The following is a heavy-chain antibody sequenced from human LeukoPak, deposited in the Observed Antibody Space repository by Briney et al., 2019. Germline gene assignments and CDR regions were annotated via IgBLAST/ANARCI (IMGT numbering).Heavy chain of an antibody. CDR2: SNPNSGGT. CDR3: ATDQSHDNNYGMDV. V-gene: IGHV1-2*02. D-gene: IGHD1-1*01. CDR1: GYTFTGCY. J-gene: IGHJ6*02. Sequence: GASVKVSCKASGYTFTGCYIHWVRQAPGQGLEWMGWSNPNSGGTSYAQKFQGRVTMSRDTSTSTDYTELSRLRSDDTAVYYCATDQSHDNNYGMDVWGQGATVTVSS.